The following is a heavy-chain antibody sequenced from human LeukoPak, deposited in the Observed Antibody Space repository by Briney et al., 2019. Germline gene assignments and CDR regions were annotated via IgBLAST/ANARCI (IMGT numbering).Heavy chain of an antibody. J-gene: IGHJ6*03. D-gene: IGHD3-22*01. V-gene: IGHV4-59*12. CDR1: GGDISFYY. Sequence: SETLSLTCTVSGGDISFYYYSWIRQPPGKGLEWIGFIYYTGSTNYNPSLKRRVTISVDTSKNQFSLKLSSVTAADTAVYYCARDGGRDSIGYYYYYYMDVWGKGTTVTVSS. CDR2: IYYTGST. CDR3: ARDGGRDSIGYYYYYYMDV.